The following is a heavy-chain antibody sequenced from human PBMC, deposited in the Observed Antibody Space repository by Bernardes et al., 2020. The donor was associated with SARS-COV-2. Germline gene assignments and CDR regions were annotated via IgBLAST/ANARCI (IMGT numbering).Heavy chain of an antibody. Sequence: GGSLRLSCAASEFTFSSYAMTWVRQVPGKGLEWVSAISAIGGSTYYAESVKGRFTISRDNSRNTLYLEMNSLRAEDTAVYYCSKNAKYSSSSMEVWGQGTTVTVS. CDR1: EFTFSSYA. V-gene: IGHV3-23*01. CDR3: SKNAKYSSSSMEV. D-gene: IGHD6-6*01. CDR2: ISAIGGST. J-gene: IGHJ6*02.